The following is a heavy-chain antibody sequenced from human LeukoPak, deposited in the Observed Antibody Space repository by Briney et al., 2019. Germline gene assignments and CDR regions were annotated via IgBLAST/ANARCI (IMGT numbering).Heavy chain of an antibody. CDR3: ARKDPRDAFDI. Sequence: GGSLRLSCAASGFTFSSYSMNWVRQAPGKGLEWVSSISSSSSYIYYADSVKGRFIIPRDNAKNSLYLQMNSLRAEDTAVYYCARKDPRDAFDIWGQGTMVTVSS. J-gene: IGHJ3*02. CDR1: GFTFSSYS. CDR2: ISSSSSYI. V-gene: IGHV3-21*01. D-gene: IGHD2-15*01.